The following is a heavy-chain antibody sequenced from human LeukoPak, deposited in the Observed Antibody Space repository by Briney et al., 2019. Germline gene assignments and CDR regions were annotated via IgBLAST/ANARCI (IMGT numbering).Heavy chain of an antibody. J-gene: IGHJ4*02. V-gene: IGHV4-31*03. D-gene: IGHD3-10*01. Sequence: SETLSLTCTVSGGSISSGGYYWSWIRQHPGKGLEWIGYIYYSGSTYYNPSLKSRVTISVDTSKNQFSLKLSSVTAADTAGYYCGREERGGMVGGVFTDPYLDYGGKGPLVTVSS. CDR2: IYYSGST. CDR1: GGSISSGGYY. CDR3: GREERGGMVGGVFTDPYLDY.